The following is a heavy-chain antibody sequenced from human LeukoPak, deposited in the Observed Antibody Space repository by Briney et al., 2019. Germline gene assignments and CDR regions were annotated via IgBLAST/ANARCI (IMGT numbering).Heavy chain of an antibody. CDR3: ARAGAVWSFDY. D-gene: IGHD1-26*01. J-gene: IGHJ4*02. CDR2: ITGLSDNI. Sequence: GGSLRLSCAASGSTFSNYAMSWVRQAPGKGLEWVSVITGLSDNIDYADSVKGRFTISRDKSKNTLYLQMNSLRAEDTAIYYCARAGAVWSFDYWGQGTLVTVS. V-gene: IGHV3-23*01. CDR1: GSTFSNYA.